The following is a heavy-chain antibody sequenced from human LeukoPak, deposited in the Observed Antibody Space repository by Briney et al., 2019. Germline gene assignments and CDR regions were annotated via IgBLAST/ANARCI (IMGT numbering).Heavy chain of an antibody. D-gene: IGHD2-15*01. V-gene: IGHV4-59*08. J-gene: IGHJ4*02. Sequence: PSETLSLTCTVSGDSITSFYWSWIRQSLGKGLEYLGYIYYTGETNYNPSLRSRLTMSLDTSRNQFSLKLTSVTAADTAVYFCAKTARVAAHWGQGILVTVSS. CDR2: IYYTGET. CDR1: GDSITSFY. CDR3: AKTARVAAH.